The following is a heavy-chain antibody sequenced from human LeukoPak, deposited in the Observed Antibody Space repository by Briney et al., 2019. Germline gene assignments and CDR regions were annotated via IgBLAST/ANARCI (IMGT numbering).Heavy chain of an antibody. CDR1: GFTFSSYA. D-gene: IGHD3-16*02. V-gene: IGHV3-23*01. Sequence: PGGSLRLSCAASGFTFSSYAMSWVRQAPGKGLEWVSAISGSGGSTYYADSVKGRFTISRDNSKNTLYLQMNSLRAEDTAVYYCAKDNLLTFGGVIVTDYWGQRTLVTVSS. CDR3: AKDNLLTFGGVIVTDY. CDR2: ISGSGGST. J-gene: IGHJ4*02.